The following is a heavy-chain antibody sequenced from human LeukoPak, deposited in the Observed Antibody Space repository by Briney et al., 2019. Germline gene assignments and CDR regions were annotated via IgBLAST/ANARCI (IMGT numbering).Heavy chain of an antibody. V-gene: IGHV1-18*01. CDR2: INAGNGNT. D-gene: IGHD3-16*01. CDR3: VFDDYVWGGLY. J-gene: IGHJ4*02. Sequence: GASVKVSCKASGYTFTSYGISWVRQAPGQGLEWMGWINAGNGNTKYSQKVQGRVTITRDTSASTAYIELSSLTSEDTAVYYCVFDDYVWGGLYWGQGTLVTVSS. CDR1: GYTFTSYG.